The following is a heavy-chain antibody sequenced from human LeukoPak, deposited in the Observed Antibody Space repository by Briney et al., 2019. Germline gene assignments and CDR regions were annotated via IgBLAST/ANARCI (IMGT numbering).Heavy chain of an antibody. V-gene: IGHV1-69*05. CDR3: ARPYSGSYAFDI. CDR2: IIPIFGTA. D-gene: IGHD1-26*01. J-gene: IGHJ3*02. CDR1: GGTFSSYA. Sequence: TSVKVSCKASGGTFSSYAISWVRQAPGQGLEWMGGIIPIFGTANYAQKFQGRVTITTDESTSTAYMELSSLRSEDTAVYYCARPYSGSYAFDIWGQGTMVTVSS.